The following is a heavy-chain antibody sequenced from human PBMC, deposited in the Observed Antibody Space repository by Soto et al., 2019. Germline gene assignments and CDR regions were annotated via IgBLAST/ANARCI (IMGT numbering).Heavy chain of an antibody. CDR3: ARDVVRSTAGDS. CDR2: IIPIFTRT. V-gene: IGHV1-69*01. J-gene: IGHJ4*02. D-gene: IGHD2-21*01. Sequence: QLQLVQSGTEVKEPGSSVKVSCKASGGTFSTSSLVWVRQGPGQGREWMGGIIPIFTRTNFAQKFQGRVTFSADESTRTTYLELRSLTSEDTAIYYCARDVVRSTAGDSWGQGTLVTVS. CDR1: GGTFSTSS.